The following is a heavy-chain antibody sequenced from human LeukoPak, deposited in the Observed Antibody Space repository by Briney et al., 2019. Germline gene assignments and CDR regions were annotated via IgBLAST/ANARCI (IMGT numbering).Heavy chain of an antibody. D-gene: IGHD3-22*01. J-gene: IGHJ4*02. CDR3: ETDYYECSGYYGY. V-gene: IGHV3-15*01. CDR1: GFTFSNAW. CDR2: IKSKTDGGTT. Sequence: GGSLRLSCAASGFTFSNAWMSWVRQAPGKGLEWVGRIKSKTDGGTTAYAAPVKGRFSISRDNSKKTLYLQMNSLRAEETAVYYCETDYYECSGYYGYWGQGTLVTVSS.